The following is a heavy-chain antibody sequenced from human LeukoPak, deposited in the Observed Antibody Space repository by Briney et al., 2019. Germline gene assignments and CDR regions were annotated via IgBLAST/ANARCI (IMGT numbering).Heavy chain of an antibody. CDR2: IYYSGST. Sequence: PSETLSLTCTVSGGSISSSSYYWGWIRQPPGKGLEWIGSIYYSGSTYYNPSLKSRVTISVDTSKNQFSLKLSSVTAADTAVYYCARDKVDIVATSRGTFDYWGQGTLVTVSS. V-gene: IGHV4-39*02. J-gene: IGHJ4*02. D-gene: IGHD5-12*01. CDR1: GGSISSSSYY. CDR3: ARDKVDIVATSRGTFDY.